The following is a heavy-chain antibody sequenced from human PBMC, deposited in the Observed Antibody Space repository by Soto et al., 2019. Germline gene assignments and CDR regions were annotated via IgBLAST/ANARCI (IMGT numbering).Heavy chain of an antibody. CDR3: AKDRRAGGDSAFYFDF. D-gene: IGHD3-16*01. CDR2: ISATGGGT. V-gene: IGHV3-23*01. CDR1: GFKFGNYA. J-gene: IGHJ4*02. Sequence: GGSLRLSCAASGFKFGNYAMSWVRQAPGKGLEWVSLISATGGGTYYADSVKGRFTISRDNSHNTLYLQVHSLAAEDTAVYYCAKDRRAGGDSAFYFDFWGQGAQVTVSS.